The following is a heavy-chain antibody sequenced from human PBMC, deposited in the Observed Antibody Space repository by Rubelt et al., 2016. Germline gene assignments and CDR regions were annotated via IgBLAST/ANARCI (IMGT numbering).Heavy chain of an antibody. V-gene: IGHV1-2*02. Sequence: GQLVQSGAEVKKPGASVKVSCKASGYTFAGHYMHWVRQAPGQGLEWMGWINPNSGGTNYAQKFQGRVTLTRDTSIKTAYMELNRRRSDDTDVYYCARTYCHMTSCSYNWFDPWGQGALVTVSS. CDR3: ARTYCHMTSCSYNWFDP. D-gene: IGHD2-15*01. CDR1: GYTFAGHY. CDR2: INPNSGGT. J-gene: IGHJ5*02.